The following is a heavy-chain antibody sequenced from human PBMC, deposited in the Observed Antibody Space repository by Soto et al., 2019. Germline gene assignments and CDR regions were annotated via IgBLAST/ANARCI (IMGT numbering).Heavy chain of an antibody. V-gene: IGHV3-23*01. Sequence: DVHLFESGGCLVQPGGSLRLSCAASGFTFSSYATSRVRQAPGKWLEWGSSISGSGLSTYYADSLKGRFTISRDNSKNTLILQMNSLRAEDTAVYYCEKGVQFKGYSYYDYGMDVWGQGTTVTVSS. J-gene: IGHJ6*02. CDR2: ISGSGLST. D-gene: IGHD5-18*01. CDR3: EKGVQFKGYSYYDYGMDV. CDR1: GFTFSSYA.